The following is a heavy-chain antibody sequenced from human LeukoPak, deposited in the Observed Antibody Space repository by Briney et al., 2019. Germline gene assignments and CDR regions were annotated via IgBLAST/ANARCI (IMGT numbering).Heavy chain of an antibody. CDR1: GFTFSSYG. CDR2: MNQDGGEK. Sequence: GGSLRLSCAASGFTFSSYGMSWVRQAPGKGLEWVVNMNQDGGEKYYVDSVRGRFTISRDNAKNSLYLQMNSLRAEDTAVYFCARLRSLDKWGQGTLVTVS. CDR3: ARLRSLDK. V-gene: IGHV3-7*01. D-gene: IGHD5-24*01. J-gene: IGHJ4*02.